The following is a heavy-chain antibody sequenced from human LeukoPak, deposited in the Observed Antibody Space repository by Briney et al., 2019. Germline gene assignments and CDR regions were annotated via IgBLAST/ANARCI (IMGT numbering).Heavy chain of an antibody. J-gene: IGHJ4*02. CDR3: ARDSGYYDSSGYYYDY. D-gene: IGHD3-22*01. V-gene: IGHV3-7*01. CDR2: IKQDGSEK. Sequence: GGSLRLSCAASGFTFSSYWMSWVRQAPGKGLEWVANIKQDGSEKYYVDSVKGRFTISRDNAKNSLYLQMNSLRAEDTAVYYCARDSGYYDSSGYYYDYWGQGTLVTVSS. CDR1: GFTFSSYW.